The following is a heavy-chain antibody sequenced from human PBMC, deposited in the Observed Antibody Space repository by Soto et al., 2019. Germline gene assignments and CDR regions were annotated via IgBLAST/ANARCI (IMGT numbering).Heavy chain of an antibody. CDR2: ISAAGDP. CDR3: ARTDRDFYGVDV. J-gene: IGHJ6*02. V-gene: IGHV3-13*05. Sequence: EVQLVESGGGLVQPGGSLRISCEASGFTFRNYDMHWVRQGTGKGLEWVSGISAAGDPDYADSVEARFTISRENAQNSFFLQMNSLRVGDTAVYYCARTDRDFYGVDVWGQGTTVIVSS. CDR1: GFTFRNYD.